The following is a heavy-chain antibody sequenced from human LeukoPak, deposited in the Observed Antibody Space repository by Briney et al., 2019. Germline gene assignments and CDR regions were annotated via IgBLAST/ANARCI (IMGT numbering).Heavy chain of an antibody. J-gene: IGHJ3*02. CDR1: GDSVFSNSS. CDR2: TYYRSKWYN. D-gene: IGHD5-24*01. V-gene: IGHV6-1*01. Sequence: SQTLSLTCAISGDSVFSNSSWNWIRQSPSRGLEWLGRTYYRSKWYNDYGVSVKSRININPDTSKNHFSLQLSSVTPEDTAVYYCVRGGQGDVHSADEGFDIWGQGTMVTVS. CDR3: VRGGQGDVHSADEGFDI.